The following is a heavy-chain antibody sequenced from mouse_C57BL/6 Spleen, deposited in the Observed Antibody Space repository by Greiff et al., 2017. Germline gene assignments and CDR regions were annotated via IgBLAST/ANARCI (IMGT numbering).Heavy chain of an antibody. V-gene: IGHV1-26*01. Sequence: EVQLQQSGPELVKPGASVKISCKASGYTFTDYYMNWVKQSHGKSLEWIGDLNPNNGGTSYNQKFKGKATLTVDKSSSTAYMELRSLTSEDSAVYYCAKGYGSIYWYFDVWGTGTTVTVSS. CDR2: LNPNNGGT. D-gene: IGHD1-1*01. J-gene: IGHJ1*03. CDR1: GYTFTDYY. CDR3: AKGYGSIYWYFDV.